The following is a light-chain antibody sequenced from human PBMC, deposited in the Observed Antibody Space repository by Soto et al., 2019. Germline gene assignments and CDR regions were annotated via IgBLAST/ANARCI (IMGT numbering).Light chain of an antibody. J-gene: IGKJ3*01. Sequence: DIQMTQSPSTLSASIGDRVTITCRASQSISSWLAWYQQKPGKAPKLLIYKASSLESGVPSRFSGSGSGTEFTLTISSLQPDDFATYYCQQYGGSFIFGPGTKVDIK. CDR1: QSISSW. CDR2: KAS. V-gene: IGKV1-5*03. CDR3: QQYGGSFI.